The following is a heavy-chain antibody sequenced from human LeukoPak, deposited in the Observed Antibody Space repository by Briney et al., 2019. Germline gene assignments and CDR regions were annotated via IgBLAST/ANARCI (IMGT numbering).Heavy chain of an antibody. CDR1: GGTFSSYA. J-gene: IGHJ3*02. CDR3: ARIYCSSTSCYTAKYTFDI. CDR2: IIPIFGTA. D-gene: IGHD2-2*02. Sequence: SVEVSCKASGGTFSSYAISWVRQAPGQGLEWMGGIIPIFGTANYAQKFQGRVTITADESTSTAYMELSSLRSEDTAVYYCARIYCSSTSCYTAKYTFDIWGQGTMVTVSS. V-gene: IGHV1-69*13.